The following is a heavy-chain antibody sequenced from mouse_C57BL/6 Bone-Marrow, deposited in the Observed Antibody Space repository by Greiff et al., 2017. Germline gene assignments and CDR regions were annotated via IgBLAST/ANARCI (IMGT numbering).Heavy chain of an antibody. Sequence: VQLQQPGAGLVMPWASVKLSCKASGYTFTSYWMHRVKQRPGQGLEWIGEIDPSDSNTNYNQKFKGQSTLTVDKSSSTAYMQLSSLTTEDSAVYYCAREMDVWGQGTLVTVSA. CDR1: GYTFTSYW. J-gene: IGHJ3*01. CDR2: IDPSDSNT. V-gene: IGHV1-69*01. CDR3: AREMDV. D-gene: IGHD2-3*01.